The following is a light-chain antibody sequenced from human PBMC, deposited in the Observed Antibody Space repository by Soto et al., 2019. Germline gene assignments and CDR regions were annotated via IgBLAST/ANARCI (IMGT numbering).Light chain of an antibody. J-gene: IGKJ2*01. Sequence: EIVMTQSPGTLSVSPGERATLSCRASQSVSSNLAWYQQKPGQAPRLLIYGASTRATGIPARFSGSGSGTEFTLTISSLQSEDFAVYYCQQYNYWPPLYTFGQGTKLEIK. CDR1: QSVSSN. V-gene: IGKV3-15*01. CDR3: QQYNYWPPLYT. CDR2: GAS.